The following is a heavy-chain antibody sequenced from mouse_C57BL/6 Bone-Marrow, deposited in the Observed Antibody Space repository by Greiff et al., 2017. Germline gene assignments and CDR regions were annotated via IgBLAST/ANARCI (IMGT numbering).Heavy chain of an antibody. CDR3: ARTHYGSSYGGFDY. CDR1: GYSFTDYN. CDR2: INPNYGTT. J-gene: IGHJ2*01. V-gene: IGHV1-39*01. D-gene: IGHD1-1*01. Sequence: VQLQQSGPELVKPGASVKISCKASGYSFTDYNMNWVKQSNGKSLEWIGVINPNYGTTSYNQKFKGKATLTVDKSSSTAYMQLNSLTSEDSAVYYCARTHYGSSYGGFDYWGQGTTLTVSS.